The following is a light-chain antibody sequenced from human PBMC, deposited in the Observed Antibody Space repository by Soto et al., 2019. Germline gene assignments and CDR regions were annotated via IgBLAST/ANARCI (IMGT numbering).Light chain of an antibody. CDR2: GAS. CDR3: QQYGTSPQT. Sequence: EIVLTQSPGTLSLSPGETAALSCRASQSVSSNYLAWYQQKPGQPPRLLIYGASSRATGIPDRFSGSGSGTEFTLTISRLEPEDFAVYYCQQYGTSPQTFGQGAKLEIK. CDR1: QSVSSNY. J-gene: IGKJ2*01. V-gene: IGKV3-20*01.